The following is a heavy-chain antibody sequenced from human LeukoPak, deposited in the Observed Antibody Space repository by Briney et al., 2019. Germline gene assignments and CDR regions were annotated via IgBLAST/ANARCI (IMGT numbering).Heavy chain of an antibody. Sequence: GGSLRLSCAASGFTFSSYGMHWVRQAPGKGLEGVAGISYDGSNKYYADSVKGRFTISRDNSKNTLYLQMNSLRAEDTAVYYCARRAGAYSHPYDYWGQGTLVTVSS. D-gene: IGHD4/OR15-4a*01. V-gene: IGHV3-30*03. CDR3: ARRAGAYSHPYDY. CDR2: ISYDGSNK. J-gene: IGHJ4*02. CDR1: GFTFSSYG.